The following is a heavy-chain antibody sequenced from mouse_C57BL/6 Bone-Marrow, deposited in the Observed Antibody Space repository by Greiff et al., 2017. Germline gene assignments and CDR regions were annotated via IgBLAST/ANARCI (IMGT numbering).Heavy chain of an antibody. CDR1: GYTFTSYW. D-gene: IGHD1-1*02. V-gene: IGHV1-53*01. J-gene: IGHJ3*01. Sequence: VQLQQSGTELVKPGASVKLSCKASGYTFTSYWMHWVKQRPGQGLEWIGNINPSNGGTNYNEKFKGKATLTVDKSSSTAYMQLSSLTSEDSAVYYSAREGWASAWLAYWGQGTLVTVSA. CDR2: INPSNGGT. CDR3: AREGWASAWLAY.